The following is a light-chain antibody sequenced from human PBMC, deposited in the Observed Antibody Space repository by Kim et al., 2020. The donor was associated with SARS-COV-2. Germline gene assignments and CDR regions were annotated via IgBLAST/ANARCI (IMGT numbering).Light chain of an antibody. Sequence: QSALTQPASVSGSPGQSITISCTGTSSDVGSYNLVSWYQQHPGKAPKLMIYEVSKRPSGVSNRFSGSKSGNTASLTISGLQAEDEADYYCCSYAGSSTFRVVFSGVTQLTVL. V-gene: IGLV2-23*02. CDR2: EVS. CDR3: CSYAGSSTFRVV. J-gene: IGLJ2*01. CDR1: SSDVGSYNL.